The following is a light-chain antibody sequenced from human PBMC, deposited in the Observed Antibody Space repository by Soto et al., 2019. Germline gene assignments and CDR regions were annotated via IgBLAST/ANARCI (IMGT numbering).Light chain of an antibody. CDR3: LVWDDGRNDLYV. V-gene: IGLV1-44*01. J-gene: IGLJ1*01. CDR1: RSNIGKNF. Sequence: QSVLTQPPSASGTPGQTVSISCSGSRSNIGKNFVSWYRQVPGTAPKVLIHSTDQRPAGVPDRFSGSKSGTSASLAISGLQSEDEADYYCLVWDDGRNDLYVIGSGTKVTVL. CDR2: STD.